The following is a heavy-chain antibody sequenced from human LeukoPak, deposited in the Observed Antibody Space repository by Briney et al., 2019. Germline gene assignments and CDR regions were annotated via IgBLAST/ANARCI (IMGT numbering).Heavy chain of an antibody. CDR1: GFTFSSYE. CDR3: ASQPTTQWLVDRNAFDI. Sequence: PGGSLRLSCAASGFTFSSYEMNWVRQAPGKGLEWVSYISSSGSTIYYADSVKGRFTISRDNAKNSLYLQMNSLRDEDTAVYYCASQPTTQWLVDRNAFDIWGQGTMVTVSS. D-gene: IGHD6-19*01. J-gene: IGHJ3*02. V-gene: IGHV3-48*03. CDR2: ISSSGSTI.